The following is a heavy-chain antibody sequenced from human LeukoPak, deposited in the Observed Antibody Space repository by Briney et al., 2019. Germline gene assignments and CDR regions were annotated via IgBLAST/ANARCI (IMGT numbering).Heavy chain of an antibody. V-gene: IGHV4-4*07. CDR3: ARDRGTWNDDGFDY. CDR2: IYISGST. CDR1: GGSISSYY. Sequence: SETLTLTCTVSGGSISSYYWSWIRQPAGKGLEWIGRIYISGSTNYNPSLKSRVTMSVDTSKNQFSLKLSSVTAADTAVYYCARDRGTWNDDGFDYWGQGTLVTVSS. D-gene: IGHD1-1*01. J-gene: IGHJ4*02.